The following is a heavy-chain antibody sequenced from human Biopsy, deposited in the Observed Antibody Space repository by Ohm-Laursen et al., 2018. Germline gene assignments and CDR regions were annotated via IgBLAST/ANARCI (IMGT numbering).Heavy chain of an antibody. J-gene: IGHJ4*02. V-gene: IGHV4-59*07. CDR2: IYYTGHT. CDR3: ARLTGDPSY. CDR1: GGSIKSYY. Sequence: PSDTLSLTCPVSGGSIKSYYWNWIRQSPGKGLEWIGFIYYTGHTNYNPSLKGRATISVDTSKNQFSLKVISVSAADTAVYYCARLTGDPSYWGQGILVTVSS. D-gene: IGHD7-27*01.